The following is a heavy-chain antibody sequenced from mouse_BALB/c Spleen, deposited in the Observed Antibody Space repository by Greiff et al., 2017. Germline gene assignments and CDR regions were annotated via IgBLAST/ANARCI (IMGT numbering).Heavy chain of an antibody. CDR2: ISYSGST. CDR1: GYSITSDYA. Sequence: EVKLQESGPGLVKPSQSLSLTCTVTGYSITSDYAWNWIRQFPGNKLEWLGYISYSGSTSYNPSLKSRISITRDTSKNQFFLQLNSVTTEDTATYYCARDNRYAWFAYWGQGTLVTGSA. CDR3: ARDNRYAWFAY. J-gene: IGHJ3*01. D-gene: IGHD2-14*01. V-gene: IGHV3-2*02.